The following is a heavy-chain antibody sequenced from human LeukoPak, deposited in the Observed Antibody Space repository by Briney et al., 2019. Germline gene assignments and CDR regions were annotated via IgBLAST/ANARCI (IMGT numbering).Heavy chain of an antibody. J-gene: IGHJ6*03. CDR3: ARNPDYYYYMDV. Sequence: PGGSLRLSCAASGFTFSSYGMHWVRQAPGKGLEWVAVISYDGSNKYYADSVKGRFTISRDNSKNTLYLQMNSLRAEDTAVYYCARNPDYYYYMDVWGKGTTVTISS. CDR2: ISYDGSNK. CDR1: GFTFSSYG. V-gene: IGHV3-30*03.